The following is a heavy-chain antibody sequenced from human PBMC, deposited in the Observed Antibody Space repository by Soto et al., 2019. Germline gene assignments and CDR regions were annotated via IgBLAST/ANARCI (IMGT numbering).Heavy chain of an antibody. CDR3: ARVSALWSPYGMDV. D-gene: IGHD2-21*01. CDR2: ISAYNGNT. Sequence: ASVKVSCKASGYTFTSYGISWVRQAPGQGLEWMGWISAYNGNTNYAQKLQGRVTMTTDTSTSTAYMELRSLRSDDTAVYYSARVSALWSPYGMDVWGQGTTVTVSS. V-gene: IGHV1-18*04. J-gene: IGHJ6*02. CDR1: GYTFTSYG.